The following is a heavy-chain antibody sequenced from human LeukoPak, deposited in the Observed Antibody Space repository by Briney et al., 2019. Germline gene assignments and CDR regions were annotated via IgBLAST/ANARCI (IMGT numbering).Heavy chain of an antibody. CDR3: ARSSVGARRRIDY. V-gene: IGHV1-2*02. D-gene: IGHD1-26*01. Sequence: AAVQVSCLACGYTFTGYYMHWVGQAPGQGLEWMGWVNHHSGGTNYAQKFQGRVTMTRDTSISTAYLEMSGLTSDDTAVYYCARSSVGARRRIDYWGQGSLVTVSS. CDR2: VNHHSGGT. CDR1: GYTFTGYY. J-gene: IGHJ4*02.